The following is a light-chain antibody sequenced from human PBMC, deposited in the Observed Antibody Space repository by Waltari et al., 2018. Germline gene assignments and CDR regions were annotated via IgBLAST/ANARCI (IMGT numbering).Light chain of an antibody. CDR3: QVWDSDSDHVV. J-gene: IGLJ2*01. Sequence: SYVLTQPPSVSVATGETARLTCGGNNIGSKSVHWYQQEPGQAPILVIYYNNDRPSGIPERFSGSNSGNTATLTISRVDAGDEADYYCQVWDSDSDHVVFGGGTKLAVL. CDR1: NIGSKS. CDR2: YNN. V-gene: IGLV3-21*01.